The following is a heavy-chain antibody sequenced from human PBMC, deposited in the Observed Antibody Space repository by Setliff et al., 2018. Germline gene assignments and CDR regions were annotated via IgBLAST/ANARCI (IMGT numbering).Heavy chain of an antibody. J-gene: IGHJ3*01. CDR1: GGSISTYY. CDR3: VRDAGDGYGVDAYAGGGFDF. D-gene: IGHD4-17*01. V-gene: IGHV4-59*12. CDR2: VYYSGLT. Sequence: SETLSLTCTVSGGSISTYYWSWIRQPPGKGLEFIGYVYYSGLTNYDPSLKSRVTMSVDSSKNQFSLKLSSVTAADTAVYYCVRDAGDGYGVDAYAGGGFDFWGQGTMVTVSS.